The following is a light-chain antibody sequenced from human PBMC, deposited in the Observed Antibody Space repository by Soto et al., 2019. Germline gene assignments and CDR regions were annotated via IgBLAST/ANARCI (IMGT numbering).Light chain of an antibody. CDR2: GAS. CDR1: QSVSSSY. J-gene: IGKJ1*01. Sequence: EIVLTQSPGTLSLSPGERATLSCRASQSVSSSYLAWYQQKPGQAPRLLIYGASSRATGIPDRFSGSGSGTDFTLTISRLDPEDFAVYYCQQYGSPPCTFGQGTKVYIK. V-gene: IGKV3-20*01. CDR3: QQYGSPPCT.